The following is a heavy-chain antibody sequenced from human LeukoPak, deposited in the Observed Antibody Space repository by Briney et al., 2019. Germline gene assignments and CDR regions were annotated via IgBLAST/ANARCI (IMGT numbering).Heavy chain of an antibody. CDR1: GFTVSSNY. D-gene: IGHD2-2*01. CDR2: IYSGGNT. Sequence: GGSLRLSCAASGFTVSSNYMSWVRQAPGKGLEWVSVIYSGGNTYYADSVKGRLTISRDNSKNTLYLQMNSLRAEDTAVYYCARGARRICSGTSCPFDPWGQGTLVTVSS. CDR3: ARGARRICSGTSCPFDP. V-gene: IGHV3-53*01. J-gene: IGHJ5*02.